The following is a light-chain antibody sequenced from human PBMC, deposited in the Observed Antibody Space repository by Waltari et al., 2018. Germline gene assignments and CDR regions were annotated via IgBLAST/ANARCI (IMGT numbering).Light chain of an antibody. Sequence: DIQLTQSPSFLSASVRDRVTITCRASQGISNYLAWYQQKPGKAPKLLIYSASTLQSGVPSRFSGSGSGTEFSLTISSLQPEDFATYYCQQYYSFPPYTFGQGTKLEIK. CDR3: QQYYSFPPYT. V-gene: IGKV1-9*01. CDR2: SAS. CDR1: QGISNY. J-gene: IGKJ2*01.